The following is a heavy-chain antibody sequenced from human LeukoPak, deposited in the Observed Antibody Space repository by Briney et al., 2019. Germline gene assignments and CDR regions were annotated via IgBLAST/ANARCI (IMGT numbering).Heavy chain of an antibody. CDR2: ITAYNGNT. J-gene: IGHJ5*02. CDR3: ARAKAYYEILTAYNP. V-gene: IGHV1-18*04. Sequence: ASVKVSCKASDNTFSNYGVTWVRQAPGQGLEWMGWITAYNGNTKYAQKFQGGVTMTTESSTSTVFMELRSLTSDDTAVYYCARAKAYYEILTAYNPWGQGTLVTVSS. D-gene: IGHD3-9*01. CDR1: DNTFSNYG.